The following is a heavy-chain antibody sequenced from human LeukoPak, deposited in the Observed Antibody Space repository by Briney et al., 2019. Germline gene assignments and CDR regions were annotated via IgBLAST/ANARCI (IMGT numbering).Heavy chain of an antibody. V-gene: IGHV3-21*01. CDR1: GFTFSSYS. D-gene: IGHD1-7*01. J-gene: IGHJ3*02. Sequence: GGSLRLSCAASGFTFSSYSMNWVRQAPGKGLECVSSIGSRSTYTYSADSEKGRFTISRDNAKNSLYLQMNSLRAGDTAVYYCARGGLNFDAFDIWGQGTMVTVSS. CDR2: IGSRSTYT. CDR3: ARGGLNFDAFDI.